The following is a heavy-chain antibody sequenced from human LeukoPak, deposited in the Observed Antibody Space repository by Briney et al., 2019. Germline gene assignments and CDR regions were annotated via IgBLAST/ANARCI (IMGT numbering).Heavy chain of an antibody. V-gene: IGHV1-46*01. Sequence: GASVKVSCKASGYTFTSYYMHWVRQAPGQGLKWMGIINPSGGSTSYAQKFQGRVTMTRDTSTSTVYMELSSLRSEDTAVYYCARVGPAETYSYDSSGYYLAYWGQGTLVTVSS. D-gene: IGHD3-22*01. CDR2: INPSGGST. CDR3: ARVGPAETYSYDSSGYYLAY. J-gene: IGHJ4*02. CDR1: GYTFTSYY.